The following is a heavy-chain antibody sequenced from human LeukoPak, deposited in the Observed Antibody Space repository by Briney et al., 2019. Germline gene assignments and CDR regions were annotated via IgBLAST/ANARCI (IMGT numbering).Heavy chain of an antibody. V-gene: IGHV1-69*01. CDR2: IIPIFGTA. Sequence: SVKASCKASGGTFSSYAISWVRQAPGQGLEWMGGIIPIFGTANYAQKFQGRVTITADESTSTAYMELSSLRSEDTAVYYCARVNPSHCSSTRCYYFDYWGQGTLVTVSS. CDR1: GGTFSSYA. J-gene: IGHJ4*02. CDR3: ARVNPSHCSSTRCYYFDY. D-gene: IGHD2-2*01.